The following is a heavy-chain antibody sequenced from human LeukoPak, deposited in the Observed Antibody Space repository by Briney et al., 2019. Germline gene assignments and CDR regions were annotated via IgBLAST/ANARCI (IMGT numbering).Heavy chain of an antibody. CDR3: ARGKLSFDY. D-gene: IGHD4-23*01. CDR2: IKQDGSEI. Sequence: GGSLRLSCAASGFTFSSYWMGWVRQAPGRGLEWVANIKQDGSEIDYVDSVKGRFTISRDNAKNSLDLQMNSLRVEDTAVYYCARGKLSFDYWGQGTLVSVSS. V-gene: IGHV3-7*01. J-gene: IGHJ4*02. CDR1: GFTFSSYW.